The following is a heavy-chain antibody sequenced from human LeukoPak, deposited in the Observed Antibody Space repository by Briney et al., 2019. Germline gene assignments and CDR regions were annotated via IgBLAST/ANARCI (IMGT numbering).Heavy chain of an antibody. CDR1: GYTFTSYY. CDR2: INPSGGST. Sequence: GASVKVSCKASGYTFTSYYMHWVRQAPGQGLEWMGIINPSGGSTSYAQKFQGRVTMTRDTSTSTVYMELSSLRSEDTAVYYCARADSSGYYYKYWGQGTLVTASS. V-gene: IGHV1-46*01. J-gene: IGHJ4*02. CDR3: ARADSSGYYYKY. D-gene: IGHD3-22*01.